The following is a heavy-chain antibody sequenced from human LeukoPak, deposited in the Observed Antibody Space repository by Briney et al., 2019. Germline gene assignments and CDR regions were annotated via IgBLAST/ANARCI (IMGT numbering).Heavy chain of an antibody. CDR1: GYTFTGYY. CDR2: XXXXXGGT. Sequence: ASVKVSCKASGYTFTGYYMHWVRQAPGQGLXXXXXXXXXXGGTNYVQKFQGRVTMTRDTSISTAYMELSRLRSDDTAVYYCARHHVIAANRIGLYYYGMDVWGQGTTVTVSS. V-gene: IGHV1-2*02. D-gene: IGHD6-25*01. J-gene: IGHJ6*02. CDR3: ARHHVIAANRIGLYYYGMDV.